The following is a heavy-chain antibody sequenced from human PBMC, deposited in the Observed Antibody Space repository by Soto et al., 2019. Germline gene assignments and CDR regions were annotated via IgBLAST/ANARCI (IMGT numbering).Heavy chain of an antibody. CDR1: GFTFSSYG. D-gene: IGHD5-12*01. Sequence: QVLLVESGGGVVQPGRSLRLSCAASGFTFSSYGMHWVRQARGKGLEWVAVISYDGSNKYYADSVKGRFTISRDNSKNTLYLQMNSLRAEDTAVYYCAKGLAPSSDPWGQGTLVTVSS. CDR2: ISYDGSNK. CDR3: AKGLAPSSDP. J-gene: IGHJ5*02. V-gene: IGHV3-30*18.